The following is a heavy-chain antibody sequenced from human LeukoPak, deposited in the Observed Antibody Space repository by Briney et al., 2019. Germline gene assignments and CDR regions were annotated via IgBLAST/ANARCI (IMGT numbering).Heavy chain of an antibody. D-gene: IGHD1-26*01. CDR3: AREGWELPRTFDI. Sequence: SETLSLTCTVSGGSISSYYWSWIRQPPGKGLEWIGYIYYSGSTNYNPSLKSRVTISVDTSKNQFSLKLSSVTAADTAVYYCAREGWELPRTFDIWGRGTIVTVSS. J-gene: IGHJ3*02. CDR1: GGSISSYY. CDR2: IYYSGST. V-gene: IGHV4-59*01.